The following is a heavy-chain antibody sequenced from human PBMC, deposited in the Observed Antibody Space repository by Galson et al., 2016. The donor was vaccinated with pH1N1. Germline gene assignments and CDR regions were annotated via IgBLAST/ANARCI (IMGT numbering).Heavy chain of an antibody. Sequence: SYTASGFTFMTYSMHWVRQAPGKGLEWVSSIGPSSSYIHYVDSVKGRSTTSTDNANNSLYLQMNSLRAEDTAVYYCARGGDYDLYGMDVWGQGTTVTVSS. V-gene: IGHV3-21*01. J-gene: IGHJ6*01. CDR2: IGPSSSYI. CDR1: GFTFMTYS. CDR3: ARGGDYDLYGMDV. D-gene: IGHD3-3*01.